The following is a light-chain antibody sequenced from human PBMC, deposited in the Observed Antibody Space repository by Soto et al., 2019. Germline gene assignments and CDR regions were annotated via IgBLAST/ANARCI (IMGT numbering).Light chain of an antibody. CDR2: GAS. CDR3: QQRSNWPLT. V-gene: IGKV3-11*01. Sequence: EVVLTQSPATLSLSPGERATLSCRASENVRTFVDWYQQKPGQAPRLLIYGASNRATGIPARFSGSGSGTDFTLTISRLEPEDFAVYYCQQRSNWPLTFGGGTKVDI. J-gene: IGKJ4*01. CDR1: ENVRTF.